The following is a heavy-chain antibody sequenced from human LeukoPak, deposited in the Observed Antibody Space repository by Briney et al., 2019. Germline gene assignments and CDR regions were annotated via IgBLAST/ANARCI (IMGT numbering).Heavy chain of an antibody. CDR2: IKSSGSS. J-gene: IGHJ5*02. D-gene: IGHD5-12*01. V-gene: IGHV4-59*02. CDR1: GGSVSSYY. CDR3: ASDGTVATNWFDP. Sequence: PSETLSLTCTVSGGSVSSYYWSWIRQPPGKGLEWIGYIKSSGSSNYNPSLKSRVTISMDTSKNQFSLRLNSVTAADTAVYYCASDGTVATNWFDPWGQGTLVTVSS.